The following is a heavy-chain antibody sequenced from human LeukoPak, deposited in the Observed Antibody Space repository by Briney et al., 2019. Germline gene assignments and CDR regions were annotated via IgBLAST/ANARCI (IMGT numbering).Heavy chain of an antibody. J-gene: IGHJ4*02. V-gene: IGHV3-11*03. CDR1: GFTFSDYY. D-gene: IGHD2-15*01. Sequence: PGGSLRLSCEASGFTFSDYYMSCIRQAPGKGLEWVSYISGSSHYTNYADSVKGRFTISRDNSKKSLYLQMSSLRAEDTSVFYCARTYCSGGSCCLDYWGQGTLVTVSS. CDR3: ARTYCSGGSCCLDY. CDR2: ISGSSHYT.